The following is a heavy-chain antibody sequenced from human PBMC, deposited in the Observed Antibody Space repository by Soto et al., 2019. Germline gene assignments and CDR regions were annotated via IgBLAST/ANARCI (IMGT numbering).Heavy chain of an antibody. D-gene: IGHD3-22*01. CDR2: ISYDGRNK. CDR1: GFTFSSYA. Sequence: QLQLVEPGGGVVQSERSLRLSCAASGFTFSSYAMHWVRQAPGKGLEWVAVISYDGRNKYYADSVKGRFTISRDNSKNTLSLQMNSLRAEDTAVYYCARDPPEDYYTEGRYWYFDLWGRGTLVTVSS. J-gene: IGHJ2*01. CDR3: ARDPPEDYYTEGRYWYFDL. V-gene: IGHV3-30-3*01.